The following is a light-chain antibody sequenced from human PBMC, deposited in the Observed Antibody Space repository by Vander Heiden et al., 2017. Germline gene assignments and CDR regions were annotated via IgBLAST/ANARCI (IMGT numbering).Light chain of an antibody. CDR1: QSVSSY. J-gene: IGKJ4*01. Sequence: EIVLTQSPATLSLSPGERATLSCRASQSVSSYLAWYQQNPGQAPRLLIYDASNRATGIPARFSGSGSGADFSLTISSLELEDFAVYYCQQRSNWPSLTFSGGTKVEIK. CDR2: DAS. V-gene: IGKV3-11*01. CDR3: QQRSNWPSLT.